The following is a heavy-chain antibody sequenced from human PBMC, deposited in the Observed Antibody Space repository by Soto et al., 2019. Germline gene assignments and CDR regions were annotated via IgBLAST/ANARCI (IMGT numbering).Heavy chain of an antibody. J-gene: IGHJ5*02. Sequence: QVQLVQSGAEVKKPGASVKVSCKASGYTFTSYAMHWVRQAPGQRLEWMGWINAGNGNTKYSQKFQGRVTITRDTSASTAYMELSSLRSEDTAVYYCAREVAVAGTRYNWFDPWGQGTLVTVSS. D-gene: IGHD6-19*01. CDR2: INAGNGNT. CDR3: AREVAVAGTRYNWFDP. V-gene: IGHV1-3*01. CDR1: GYTFTSYA.